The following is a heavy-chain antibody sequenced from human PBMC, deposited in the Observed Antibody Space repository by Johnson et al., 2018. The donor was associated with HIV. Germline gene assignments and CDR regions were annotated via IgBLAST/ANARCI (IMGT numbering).Heavy chain of an antibody. CDR1: GFTFSSYA. D-gene: IGHD6-13*01. CDR3: ARGRKDIAAVDGLDTDGFDT. Sequence: VQLVESGGGLVQPGWSLRLSCAASGFTFSSYAMDWVRQAPGKGLEWVSFISGGDDDTYYADSVKGRFTISRDNSKNTLYLQMTSLRPEDTAVYYCARGRKDIAAVDGLDTDGFDTWGQGTMVTVS. J-gene: IGHJ3*02. CDR2: ISGGDDDT. V-gene: IGHV3-23*04.